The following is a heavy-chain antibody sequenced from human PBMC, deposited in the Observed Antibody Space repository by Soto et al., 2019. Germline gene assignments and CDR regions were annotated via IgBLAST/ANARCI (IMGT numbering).Heavy chain of an antibody. CDR1: GFTFSSYG. Sequence: GGSLRLSCAASGFTFSSYGMHWVRQAPGKGLEWVAVISYDGSNKYYADSVKGRFTISRDNSKNTLYLQMNSLRAEDTAVYYCAKDRAKRGDAFDIWGQGTMVTVSS. CDR3: AKDRAKRGDAFDI. V-gene: IGHV3-30*18. D-gene: IGHD3-10*01. J-gene: IGHJ3*02. CDR2: ISYDGSNK.